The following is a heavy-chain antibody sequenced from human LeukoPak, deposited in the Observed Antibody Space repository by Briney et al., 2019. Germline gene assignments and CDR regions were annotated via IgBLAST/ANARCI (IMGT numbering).Heavy chain of an antibody. CDR3: ARDGCGGDCYPSFLDV. V-gene: IGHV4-4*07. J-gene: IGHJ6*04. CDR2: IYTSGST. CDR1: GRSISSYY. D-gene: IGHD2-21*02. Sequence: PSETLSLTCTVSGRSISSYYKSWIRQPAGKGLEWIGRIYTSGSTNYNPSLKSRVNMSVDTSKNQLSLKLSSVTAADTAVYYCARDGCGGDCYPSFLDVWGKGTTVTVSS.